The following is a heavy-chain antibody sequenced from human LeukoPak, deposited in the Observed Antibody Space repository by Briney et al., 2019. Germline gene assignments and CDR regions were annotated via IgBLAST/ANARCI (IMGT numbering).Heavy chain of an antibody. CDR2: IYYSGST. V-gene: IGHV4-59*04. Sequence: PSETLSLTCTVSGGSISSYYWSWIRQPPGKGLEWIGYIYYSGSTYYNPSLRSRVTMSVDTSKNQFSLKMSSVTAADTAVYYCARLSKGRYFDYIFDYWGQGTLVTVSS. CDR1: GGSISSYY. D-gene: IGHD3-9*01. J-gene: IGHJ4*02. CDR3: ARLSKGRYFDYIFDY.